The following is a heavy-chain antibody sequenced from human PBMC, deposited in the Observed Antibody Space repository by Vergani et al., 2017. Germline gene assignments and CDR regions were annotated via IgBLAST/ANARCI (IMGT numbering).Heavy chain of an antibody. V-gene: IGHV1-8*01. CDR1: GYTFTSYD. CDR3: AKDGGVVVAALYYFDY. Sequence: QVQLVQSGAEVKKPGASVKVSCKASGYTFTSYDINWVRQATGQGLEWMGWMNPNSGNTGYAQKFQGRVTMTRNTSISTAYMELSSLRSEDTAVYYCAKDGGVVVAALYYFDYWGQGTLVTVSS. CDR2: MNPNSGNT. J-gene: IGHJ4*02. D-gene: IGHD2-15*01.